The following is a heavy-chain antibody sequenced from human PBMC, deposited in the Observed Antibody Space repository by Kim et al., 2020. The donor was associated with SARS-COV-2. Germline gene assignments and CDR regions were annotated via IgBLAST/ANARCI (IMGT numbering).Heavy chain of an antibody. Sequence: GGSLRLSCAASGFTFSSYAMHWVRQAPGKGLEWVAVISYDGSNKYYADSVKGRFTISRDNSKNTLYLQMNSLRAEDTAVYYCARDILAHFSSGPFDYWGQGTLVTVSS. J-gene: IGHJ4*02. D-gene: IGHD3-22*01. CDR1: GFTFSSYA. CDR3: ARDILAHFSSGPFDY. CDR2: ISYDGSNK. V-gene: IGHV3-30-3*01.